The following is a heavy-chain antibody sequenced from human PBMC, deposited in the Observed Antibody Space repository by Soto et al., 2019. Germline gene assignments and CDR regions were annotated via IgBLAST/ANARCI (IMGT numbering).Heavy chain of an antibody. Sequence: TLSLTCTVSGGSISSYYWSWIRQPPGKGLEWIGYIYYSGSTNYNPSLKSRVAISVDTSKNQFSLKLSSVTAADTAVYYCARGGYCTNGVCYDYYYYYMDVWGKGTTVTVSS. J-gene: IGHJ6*03. D-gene: IGHD2-8*01. CDR1: GGSISSYY. V-gene: IGHV4-59*01. CDR2: IYYSGST. CDR3: ARGGYCTNGVCYDYYYYYMDV.